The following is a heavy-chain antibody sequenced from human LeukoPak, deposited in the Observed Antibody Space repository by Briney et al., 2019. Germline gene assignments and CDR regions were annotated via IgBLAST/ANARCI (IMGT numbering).Heavy chain of an antibody. CDR2: ISYDGSNK. CDR3: ARDMGSSWYHYYGMDV. CDR1: GFTFSSYA. Sequence: PGGSLRLSCAASGFTFSSYAMHWIRQAPGKGLEWVAVISYDGSNKYYADSVKGRFTISRDNSKNTLYLQMNSLRAEDTAVYYCARDMGSSWYHYYGMDVWGQGTTVTVSS. J-gene: IGHJ6*02. D-gene: IGHD6-13*01. V-gene: IGHV3-30-3*01.